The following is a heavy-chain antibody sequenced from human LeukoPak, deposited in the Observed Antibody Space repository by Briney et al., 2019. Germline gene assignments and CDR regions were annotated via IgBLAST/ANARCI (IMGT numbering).Heavy chain of an antibody. Sequence: GGSLRLSCAASGFTFSSYEMNWVRQAPGKGLEWVSYISSSGSTIYYADSVKGRFTTSRDNAKNSLYLQMNSLRAEDTAVYYCARDLNWGNQDCSSTSCYAGMSGYWGQGTLVTVSS. J-gene: IGHJ4*02. D-gene: IGHD2-2*01. V-gene: IGHV3-48*03. CDR1: GFTFSSYE. CDR2: ISSSGSTI. CDR3: ARDLNWGNQDCSSTSCYAGMSGY.